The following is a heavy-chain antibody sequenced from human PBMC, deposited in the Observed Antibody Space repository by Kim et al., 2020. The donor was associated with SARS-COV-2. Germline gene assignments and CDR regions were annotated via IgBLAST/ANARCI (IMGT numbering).Heavy chain of an antibody. V-gene: IGHV4-4*02. CDR1: GGSISSTNW. CDR3: ARIILRAFDP. Sequence: SETLSLTCAVSGGSISSTNWWSWVRQPPGKGLEWIGEIYHTGTSNYDPSLKSRVTITVDKSKNQFSLMLTSVTAADTAVYYCARIILRAFDPWCQGTLVT. J-gene: IGHJ5*02. CDR2: IYHTGTS. D-gene: IGHD3-3*01.